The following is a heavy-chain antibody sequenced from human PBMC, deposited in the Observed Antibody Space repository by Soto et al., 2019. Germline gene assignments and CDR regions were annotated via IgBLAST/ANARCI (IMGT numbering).Heavy chain of an antibody. J-gene: IGHJ3*02. CDR2: IIPILGIA. D-gene: IGHD2-2*01. CDR3: ARGEVGGYCSSTSCYAFDI. CDR1: GGTFSSYT. V-gene: IGHV1-69*02. Sequence: QVQLVQSGAEVKKPGSSVKVSCKASGGTFSSYTISWVRQAPGQGLEWMGRIIPILGIANYAQKFQGRVTITADKSTSTAYMELSSLRCEDTAVYYCARGEVGGYCSSTSCYAFDIWGQGTMVTVSS.